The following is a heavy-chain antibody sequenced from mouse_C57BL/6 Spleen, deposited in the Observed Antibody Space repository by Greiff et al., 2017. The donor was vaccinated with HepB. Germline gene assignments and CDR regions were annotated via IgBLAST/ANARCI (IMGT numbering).Heavy chain of an antibody. CDR2: INPNYGTT. V-gene: IGHV1-39*01. CDR1: GYSFTDYN. Sequence: LQESGPELVKPGASVKISCKASGYSFTDYNMNWVKQSNGKSLEWIGVINPNYGTTSYNQKFKGKATLTVDQSSSTAYMQLNSLTSEDSAVYYCARGDYGSSLYAMDYWGQRTSVTVSS. CDR3: ARGDYGSSLYAMDY. J-gene: IGHJ4*01. D-gene: IGHD1-1*01.